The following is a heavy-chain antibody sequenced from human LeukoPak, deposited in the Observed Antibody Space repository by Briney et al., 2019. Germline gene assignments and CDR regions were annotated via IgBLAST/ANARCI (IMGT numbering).Heavy chain of an antibody. CDR1: GDSITSASYY. Sequence: SETLSLTCTASGDSITSASYYWDWIRQPPGKGLEWIGSIYHSGSTYYNPSLKSRVTISVDTSKNQFSLKLSSVTAADTAVYYCAKRYCSSTTCYDDRGAFDYWGQGTLVTVSS. J-gene: IGHJ4*02. D-gene: IGHD2-2*01. V-gene: IGHV4-38-2*02. CDR3: AKRYCSSTTCYDDRGAFDY. CDR2: IYHSGST.